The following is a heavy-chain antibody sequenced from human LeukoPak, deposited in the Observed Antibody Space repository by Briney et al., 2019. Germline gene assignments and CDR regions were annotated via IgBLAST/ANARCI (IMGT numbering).Heavy chain of an antibody. V-gene: IGHV3-30*02. CDR3: ARDRLLWFGELFEAAPFVY. J-gene: IGHJ4*02. D-gene: IGHD3-10*01. CDR1: GFTFSSYG. CDR2: IRYDGSNK. Sequence: GGSLRLSCAASGFTFSSYGMHWVRQAPGKGLERVAFIRYDGSNKYYADSVKGRLTISRDNSKSTMLLQMNSLRAEDTAVYYCARDRLLWFGELFEAAPFVYWGQGTLVTVSS.